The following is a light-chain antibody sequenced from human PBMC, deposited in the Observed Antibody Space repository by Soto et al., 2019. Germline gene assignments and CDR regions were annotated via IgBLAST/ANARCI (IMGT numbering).Light chain of an antibody. CDR3: QQYDTSPWT. Sequence: EIVLTQSPGTLSLSPGERATLSCRASQSVSRNYLAWYQQKPGQAPRLLIYGASSRATGIPDRFSGSGSGTDFTLTIIRLEPEDFPVYCCQQYDTSPWTFGQGTKVEIK. J-gene: IGKJ1*01. CDR1: QSVSRNY. CDR2: GAS. V-gene: IGKV3-20*01.